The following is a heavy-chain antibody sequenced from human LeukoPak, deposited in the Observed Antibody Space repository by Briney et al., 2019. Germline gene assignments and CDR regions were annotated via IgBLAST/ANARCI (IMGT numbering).Heavy chain of an antibody. D-gene: IGHD1-26*01. J-gene: IGHJ4*02. Sequence: GGSLRLSCAASGFTFADYAMHWVRQAPGQGLEWVSGISWNSGSIGYADSVKGRFTMSRDNAKNSLYLQMNSLRAEDTALYYCAKDPGYSGSYSFDYWGQGTLVTVSP. V-gene: IGHV3-9*01. CDR1: GFTFADYA. CDR2: ISWNSGSI. CDR3: AKDPGYSGSYSFDY.